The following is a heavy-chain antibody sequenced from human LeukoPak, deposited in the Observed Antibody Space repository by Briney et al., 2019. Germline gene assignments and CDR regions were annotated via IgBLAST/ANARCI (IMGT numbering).Heavy chain of an antibody. D-gene: IGHD1-20*01. CDR2: MNPNSGNT. Sequence: GASVKVSCKASGYTFTSYDINWVRQATGQGLEWMGWMNPNSGNTGYAQKFQGRVTITADKSTSTAYMELSSLRSEDTAVYYCAREIPPGYNWNDARYFDYWGQGTLVTVSS. J-gene: IGHJ4*02. V-gene: IGHV1-8*01. CDR1: GYTFTSYD. CDR3: AREIPPGYNWNDARYFDY.